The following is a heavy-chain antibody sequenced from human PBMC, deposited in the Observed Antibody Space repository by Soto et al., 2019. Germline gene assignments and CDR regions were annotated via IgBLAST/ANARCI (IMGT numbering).Heavy chain of an antibody. D-gene: IGHD6-13*01. CDR1: GGSISSSNW. V-gene: IGHV4-4*02. J-gene: IGHJ6*02. CDR3: ARDAYSSSWPDYYGMDV. CDR2: IYHSGST. Sequence: SETLSLTCAVSGGSISSSNWWSWVRQPPGKGLEWIGEIYHSGSTNYNPSLKSRVTISVDKSKNQFSLKLSSVTAADTAAYYCARDAYSSSWPDYYGMDVWGQGTTVTVSS.